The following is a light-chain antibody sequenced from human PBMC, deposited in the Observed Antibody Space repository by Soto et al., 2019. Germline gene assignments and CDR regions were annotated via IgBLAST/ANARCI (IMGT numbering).Light chain of an antibody. CDR1: QSICSN. CDR2: AAT. Sequence: DIQMTQSPSSLSASVGYRVTITCRASQSICSNLNWYQQKPGKAPKLLIYAATSLQTGDPSRFSGSVSGTDFTLTISSLQPEDFATYYCQQSYSTPRTFGQGTKVEIK. V-gene: IGKV1-39*01. CDR3: QQSYSTPRT. J-gene: IGKJ1*01.